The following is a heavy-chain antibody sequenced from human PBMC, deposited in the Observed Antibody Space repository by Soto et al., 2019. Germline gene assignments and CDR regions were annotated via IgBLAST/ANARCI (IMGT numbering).Heavy chain of an antibody. CDR3: ARHPNYDFWSGLPWFDP. CDR2: ISGSGGST. D-gene: IGHD3-3*01. J-gene: IGHJ5*02. V-gene: IGHV3-23*01. CDR1: GFTFSSYA. Sequence: GGSLRLSFAASGFTFSSYAMSSVRQAQGKGLEWVSAISGSGGSTCYADSVKGRFTISRDNSKNTLYLQMNSLRAEDTAVYYCARHPNYDFWSGLPWFDPWGQGTLVTVSS.